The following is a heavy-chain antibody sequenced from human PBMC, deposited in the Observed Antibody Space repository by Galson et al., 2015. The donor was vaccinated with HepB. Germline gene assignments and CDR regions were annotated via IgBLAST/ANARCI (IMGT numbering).Heavy chain of an antibody. CDR1: GYTFTSYD. CDR3: ARGQGITIFGVVIAYYYYYYGMDV. V-gene: IGHV1-8*01. J-gene: IGHJ6*02. D-gene: IGHD3-3*01. Sequence: SVKVSCKASGYTFTSYDINWVRQATGQGLEWMGWMNPNSGNTGYAQKFQGRVTMTRNTSISTAYMELSSLRSEDTAVYYCARGQGITIFGVVIAYYYYYYGMDVWGQGTTVTVSS. CDR2: MNPNSGNT.